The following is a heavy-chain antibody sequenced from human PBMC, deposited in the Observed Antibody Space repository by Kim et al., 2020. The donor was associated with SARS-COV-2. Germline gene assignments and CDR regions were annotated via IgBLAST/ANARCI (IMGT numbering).Heavy chain of an antibody. CDR2: IYYSGST. Sequence: SETLSLTCTVSGGSISSGGYYWSWIRQHPGKGLEWIGHIYYSGSTYYNPSLKSRVTISVDTSKNQFSLKLSSVTAADTAVYYCARTRITMIVVVTHFDYWGQGTLVTVSS. CDR1: GGSISSGGYY. CDR3: ARTRITMIVVVTHFDY. V-gene: IGHV4-31*03. D-gene: IGHD3-22*01. J-gene: IGHJ4*02.